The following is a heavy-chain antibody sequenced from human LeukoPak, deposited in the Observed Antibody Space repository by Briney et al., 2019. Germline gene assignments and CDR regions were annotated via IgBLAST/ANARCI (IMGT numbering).Heavy chain of an antibody. J-gene: IGHJ6*03. V-gene: IGHV1-18*01. Sequence: SVKSSCKASSYTSPSYGITWVGQAPGQGLEWMGWISAYNGNTNYAQKLQGRVTMTTDTSTSTAYMERRSLRSDDTAVYYCARRRLVVVPAFMDVWGKGTTVTVSS. D-gene: IGHD2-2*01. CDR3: ARRRLVVVPAFMDV. CDR1: SYTSPSYG. CDR2: ISAYNGNT.